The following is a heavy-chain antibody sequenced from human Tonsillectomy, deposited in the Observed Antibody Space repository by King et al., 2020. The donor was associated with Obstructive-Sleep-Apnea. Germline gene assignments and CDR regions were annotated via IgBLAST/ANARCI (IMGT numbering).Heavy chain of an antibody. J-gene: IGHJ4*02. CDR2: IYWDDDE. CDR1: GFSLSTTGAA. Sequence: ITLKESGPTLVKPTQTLTLTCSFSGFSLSTTGAAVGWLRQPPGKALEWLALIYWDDDERYSPALKTRLTITKDTSKNQVVLTMTNMDPVDTGTYYCAHPSIATGGFSFDYWGQGALVTVSS. CDR3: AHPSIATGGFSFDY. D-gene: IGHD6-6*01. V-gene: IGHV2-5*02.